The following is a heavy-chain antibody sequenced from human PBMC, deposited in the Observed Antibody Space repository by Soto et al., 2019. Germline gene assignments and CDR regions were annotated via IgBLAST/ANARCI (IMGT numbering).Heavy chain of an antibody. D-gene: IGHD6-19*01. CDR3: ARDNVDIVATGVLYSSGWYGIYFDY. J-gene: IGHJ4*02. CDR2: IKQDGSEK. CDR1: GFTFSSYW. V-gene: IGHV3-7*01. Sequence: GGSLRLSCAASGFTFSSYWMSWVRQAPGKGLEWVANIKQDGSEKYYVDSVKGRFTISRDNAKNSLYLQMNSLRAEDTAVYYCARDNVDIVATGVLYSSGWYGIYFDYWGQGTLVTVSS.